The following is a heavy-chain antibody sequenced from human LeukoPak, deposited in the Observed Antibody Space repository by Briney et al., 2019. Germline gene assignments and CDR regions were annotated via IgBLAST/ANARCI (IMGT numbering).Heavy chain of an antibody. V-gene: IGHV3-30-3*01. CDR3: AREYYDFWSGYYTYYYYGMDV. J-gene: IGHJ6*02. D-gene: IGHD3-3*01. Sequence: PGGSLRLSCAASGFTFSSYAMHWVRQAPGKGLEWVAAISYDGSNKYYADSVKGRFTISRDNSKNTLYLQMNSLRAEDTAVYYCAREYYDFWSGYYTYYYYGMDVWGQGTTVTVSS. CDR2: ISYDGSNK. CDR1: GFTFSSYA.